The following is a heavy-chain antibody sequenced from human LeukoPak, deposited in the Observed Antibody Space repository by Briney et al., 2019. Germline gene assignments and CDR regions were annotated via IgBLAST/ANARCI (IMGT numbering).Heavy chain of an antibody. V-gene: IGHV5-51*01. CDR3: ARRGYDSRGYHFYFDY. D-gene: IGHD3-22*01. CDR1: GYSSTNYW. Sequence: GESLKISCKGSGYSSTNYWIGWVRQMPGKGLEWMGIIYPGTSDTKYSPSLQGQVTGSADKSISTAYLQWSSLKASDTAMYYCARRGYDSRGYHFYFDYWGQGTLVTVSS. CDR2: IYPGTSDT. J-gene: IGHJ4*02.